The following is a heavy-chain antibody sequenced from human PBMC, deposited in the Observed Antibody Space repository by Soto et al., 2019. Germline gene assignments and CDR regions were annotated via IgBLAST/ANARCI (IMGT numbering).Heavy chain of an antibody. CDR3: ARSMILVFGVRYYYGMDV. D-gene: IGHD3-3*01. CDR1: GFTFSSYS. Sequence: GGSLRLSCAASGFTFSSYSMNWVRQAPGKGLEWVSSISSSSSYIYYADSVKGRFTISRDNAKNSLYLQMNSLRAEDTAVYYCARSMILVFGVRYYYGMDVWGQGTTVTVSS. V-gene: IGHV3-21*01. CDR2: ISSSSSYI. J-gene: IGHJ6*02.